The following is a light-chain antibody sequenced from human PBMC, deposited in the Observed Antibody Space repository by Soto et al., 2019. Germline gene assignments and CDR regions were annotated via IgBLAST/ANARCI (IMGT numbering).Light chain of an antibody. CDR1: QGVRTH. CDR2: DAS. V-gene: IGKV1-9*01. J-gene: IGKJ4*01. CDR3: QQLNDYPLT. Sequence: EIQLTQSPSFLSASVGDRVVITCRASQGVRTHLAWYQQKPGEAPKVLIYDASTLQSGVPSRFSGSGSWTEFTLTICSLQPEFSATYYCQQLNDYPLTFAGGTKVDIK.